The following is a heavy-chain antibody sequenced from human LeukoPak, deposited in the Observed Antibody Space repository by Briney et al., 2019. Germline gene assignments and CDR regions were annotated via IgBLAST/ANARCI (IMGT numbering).Heavy chain of an antibody. CDR2: INTDNGNT. Sequence: ASVKISCKASGYTFTSHDMHWVRQAPGQRLEWMGCINTDNGNTKYSLQFQGRVTITRDTSASTAYMELSSLRSEDMAVYYCARDNSVEDTAWWFDPWGQGTLVTVSS. CDR3: ARDNSVEDTAWWFDP. J-gene: IGHJ5*02. V-gene: IGHV1-3*03. D-gene: IGHD4-23*01. CDR1: GYTFTSHD.